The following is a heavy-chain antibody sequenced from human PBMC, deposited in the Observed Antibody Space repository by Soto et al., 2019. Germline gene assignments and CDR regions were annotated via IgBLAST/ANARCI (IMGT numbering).Heavy chain of an antibody. CDR2: IFYSGST. CDR3: ARRYGWLYFDY. Sequence: SETLSLSCTVSGDSISSSNYFWGWIRQPPGKGLEWIGTIFYSGSTYYNPSLKSRVTISVDTSKNQFSLKLTSVTAADTALYYCARRYGWLYFDYWGQGSLVTVS. J-gene: IGHJ4*02. CDR1: GDSISSSNYF. V-gene: IGHV4-39*01. D-gene: IGHD3-10*01.